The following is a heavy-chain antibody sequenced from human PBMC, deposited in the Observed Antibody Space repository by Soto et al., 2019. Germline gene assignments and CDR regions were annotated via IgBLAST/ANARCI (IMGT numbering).Heavy chain of an antibody. CDR1: GFTFSSYA. Sequence: GGSLRLSCAASGFTFSSYAMHWVRQAPGKGLEWVAVISYDGSNKYYADSVKGRFTISRDNAKNTLYLEMNSLRVEDTADYYCARGAINYYYEYVWGKGTTVTVSS. V-gene: IGHV3-30-3*01. J-gene: IGHJ6*03. CDR2: ISYDGSNK. CDR3: ARGAINYYYEYV.